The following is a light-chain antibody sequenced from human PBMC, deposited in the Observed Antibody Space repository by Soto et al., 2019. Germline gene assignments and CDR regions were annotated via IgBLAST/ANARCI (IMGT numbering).Light chain of an antibody. J-gene: IGKJ1*01. CDR3: QQYKSYSRT. V-gene: IGKV1-5*03. CDR2: KAS. Sequence: IPMTQSPAALSASVGDRFTITCRASQSIGSWLAWYQQKPGKAPKLLIYKASSLESGVPSRFSGSGSGTEFTLTISSLQPDDFATDYCQQYKSYSRTFGQGTKVDIK. CDR1: QSIGSW.